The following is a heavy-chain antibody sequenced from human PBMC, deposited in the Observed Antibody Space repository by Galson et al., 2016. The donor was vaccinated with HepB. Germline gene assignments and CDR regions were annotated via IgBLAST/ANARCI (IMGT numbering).Heavy chain of an antibody. CDR3: ATDRLGWCGYYNF. Sequence: SVKVSCKVSGYTLTKQSMNWVRQAPGQGLEWMGGFGPESGETLYAQRFQGRVTVTEDTSTDTAYMELNSLRSEDTAVYYCATDRLGWCGYYNFWGQGTLVTVPS. CDR1: GYTLTKQS. CDR2: FGPESGET. D-gene: IGHD3-3*01. J-gene: IGHJ4*02. V-gene: IGHV1-24*01.